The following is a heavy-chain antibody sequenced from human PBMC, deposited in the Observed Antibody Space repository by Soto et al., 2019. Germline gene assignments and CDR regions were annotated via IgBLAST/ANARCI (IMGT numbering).Heavy chain of an antibody. V-gene: IGHV3-33*01. D-gene: IGHD3-3*01. CDR1: GFTFSSYG. CDR3: ARGGPYYDFWSGYYEYYFDY. Sequence: GGSLRLSCAASGFTFSSYGMHWVRQAPGKGLEWVAVIWYDGSNKYYADSVKGRFTISRDNSKNTLYLQMNSLRAEDTAVYYCARGGPYYDFWSGYYEYYFDYWGQGTLVTVSS. J-gene: IGHJ4*02. CDR2: IWYDGSNK.